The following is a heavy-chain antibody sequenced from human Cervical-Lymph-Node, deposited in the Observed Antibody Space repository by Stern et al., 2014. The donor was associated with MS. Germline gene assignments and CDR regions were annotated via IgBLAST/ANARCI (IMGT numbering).Heavy chain of an antibody. CDR3: ARLGSYTGYDYDAFDI. J-gene: IGHJ3*02. D-gene: IGHD5-12*01. Sequence: VQLVESGADVKKPGESLKISCKASGYSFTNSWIGWVRQMPGKGLEWMGIIYPGNFDTRYSPSFQGQVTISADRSISTAYLQWSSLKASDTAMYYCARLGSYTGYDYDAFDIWGQGTVVTGSS. CDR1: GYSFTNSW. V-gene: IGHV5-51*03. CDR2: IYPGNFDT.